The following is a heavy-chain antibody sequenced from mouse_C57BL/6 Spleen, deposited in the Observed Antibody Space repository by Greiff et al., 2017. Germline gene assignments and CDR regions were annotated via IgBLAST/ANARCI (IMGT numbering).Heavy chain of an antibody. D-gene: IGHD1-1*01. CDR3: TRPYYYGSSFYSRDY. CDR2: IRNKANNHET. V-gene: IGHV6-6*01. J-gene: IGHJ4*01. Sequence: EVKVEESGGGLVQPGGSMKLSCAASGFTFSDAWMDWVRQSPEKGLEWDAEIRNKANNHETYYAESVKGRFTIQRDDSESSVYQHMNSLRTDDTGIYYCTRPYYYGSSFYSRDYWGPGTSVTVSS. CDR1: GFTFSDAW.